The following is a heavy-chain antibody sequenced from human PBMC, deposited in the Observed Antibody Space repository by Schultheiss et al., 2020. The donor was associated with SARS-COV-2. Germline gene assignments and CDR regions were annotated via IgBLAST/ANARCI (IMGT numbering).Heavy chain of an antibody. CDR2: IYHSGGT. CDR1: GGSVSSGYY. D-gene: IGHD2-15*01. V-gene: IGHV4-38-2*02. Sequence: SQTLSLTCTVSGGSVSSGYYWGWIRQSPGKGLEWIGYIYHSGGTYYSPSLRSRVAMSVDTSKNQFSLRLSSVTAADTAVYYCARGRSGYYYYYGMDVWGQGTTVTVSS. CDR3: ARGRSGYYYYYGMDV. J-gene: IGHJ6*02.